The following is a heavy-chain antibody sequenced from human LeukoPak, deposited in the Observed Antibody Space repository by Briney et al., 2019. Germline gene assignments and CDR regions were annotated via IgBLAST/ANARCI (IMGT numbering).Heavy chain of an antibody. D-gene: IGHD6-6*01. CDR2: IIPILGIA. Sequence: SVKVSCKASGDTFSSYTISWVRQAPGQGLEWMGRIIPILGIANYAQKFQGRVTITADKSTSTAYMELSSLRSEDTAVYYCARETYSSSTPRKNWFDPWGQGTLVTVSS. CDR3: ARETYSSSTPRKNWFDP. J-gene: IGHJ5*02. CDR1: GDTFSSYT. V-gene: IGHV1-69*04.